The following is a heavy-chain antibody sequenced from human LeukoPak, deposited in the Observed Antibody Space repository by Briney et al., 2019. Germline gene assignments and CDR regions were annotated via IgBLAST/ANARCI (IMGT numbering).Heavy chain of an antibody. CDR1: GGSISSYY. CDR2: IYTSGST. V-gene: IGHV4-4*07. D-gene: IGHD2-2*01. CDR3: ARDLKELGYCSSTSCLSNWFDP. J-gene: IGHJ5*02. Sequence: SETLSLTCTVSGGSISSYYWSWIRQPAGKGLEWIGRIYTSGSTNYNPSLKSRVTMSVDTSKNQFSLTLSSVTAADTAVYYCARDLKELGYCSSTSCLSNWFDPWGQGTLVTVSS.